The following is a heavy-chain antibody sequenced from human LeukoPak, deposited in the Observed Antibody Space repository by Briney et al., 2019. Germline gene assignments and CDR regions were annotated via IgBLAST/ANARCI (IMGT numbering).Heavy chain of an antibody. D-gene: IGHD3-9*01. V-gene: IGHV3-30*14. Sequence: GGSLRLSCAASGFTFSSYAMHWVRQAPGKGLEWVAVISYDGSNKYYADSVKGRFTISRHGSKNTLFLQMNSLRTEDTAVYHCARRAKTDWFFDYWGPGTRVTVSP. J-gene: IGHJ4*02. CDR1: GFTFSSYA. CDR3: ARRAKTDWFFDY. CDR2: ISYDGSNK.